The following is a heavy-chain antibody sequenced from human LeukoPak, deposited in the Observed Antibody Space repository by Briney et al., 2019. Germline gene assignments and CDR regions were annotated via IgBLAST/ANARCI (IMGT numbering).Heavy chain of an antibody. J-gene: IGHJ4*02. Sequence: PGGSLRLSCAASGFTFSSYWMSWVRQAPGKGLEWVANIKQDGSEKNYVDSVRGRFTISRDNAKNSLYLQMNSLRAEDTAVYYCASETAAAGPISDFDYWGQGTLVTVSS. CDR3: ASETAAAGPISDFDY. V-gene: IGHV3-7*01. D-gene: IGHD6-13*01. CDR1: GFTFSSYW. CDR2: IKQDGSEK.